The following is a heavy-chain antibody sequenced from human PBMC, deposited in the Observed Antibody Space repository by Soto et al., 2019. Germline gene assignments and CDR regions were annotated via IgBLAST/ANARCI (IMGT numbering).Heavy chain of an antibody. Sequence: SETLSLTCTVSGCSISSHYWSWVRQAPGKGLEWIGHIYHRGSTSYNPSRRSRSTISVDTSNNQFALKLNSVTTADTAVYYCARDGREASGMDVWGQGTKVTVSS. J-gene: IGHJ6*02. D-gene: IGHD1-26*01. V-gene: IGHV4-59*11. CDR3: ARDGREASGMDV. CDR1: GCSISSHY. CDR2: IYHRGST.